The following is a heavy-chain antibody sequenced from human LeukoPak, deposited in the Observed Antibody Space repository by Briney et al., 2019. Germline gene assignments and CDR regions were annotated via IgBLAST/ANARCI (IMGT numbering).Heavy chain of an antibody. J-gene: IGHJ3*02. D-gene: IGHD6-19*01. CDR3: VRDRWYSSGWYNYAFDI. CDR2: IYSGGNT. Sequence: GGSLRLSCVVSGFTVRSNYMSWVRQAAGEGLEWVSAIYSGGNTYYADSVKGGFTISRDSSKNTHYLQMNSLRADDRAVYYCVRDRWYSSGWYNYAFDIWGQGTMVTVSS. CDR1: GFTVRSNY. V-gene: IGHV3-66*01.